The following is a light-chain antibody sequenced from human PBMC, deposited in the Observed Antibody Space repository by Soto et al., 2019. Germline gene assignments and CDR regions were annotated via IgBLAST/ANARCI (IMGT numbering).Light chain of an antibody. Sequence: QSALTQPASVSGSPGQSITISCTGTSSDVGSYNLVSWYQQHPGKAPKLMIYEVSKRPSGVSHRFSGSKSGNTASLTNSGLQAEDEADYYCCSYAGSSSVVFGGGTQLTVL. CDR3: CSYAGSSSVV. CDR1: SSDVGSYNL. J-gene: IGLJ2*01. CDR2: EVS. V-gene: IGLV2-23*02.